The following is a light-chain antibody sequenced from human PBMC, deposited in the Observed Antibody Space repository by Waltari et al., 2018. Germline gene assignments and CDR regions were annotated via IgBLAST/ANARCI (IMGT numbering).Light chain of an antibody. CDR1: QSIGIY. V-gene: IGKV1-39*01. J-gene: IGKJ2*01. Sequence: DIQMTQSPSSLSASVGDSDTITCRASQSIGIYLNWYQQKPGKAPNLLIYGASTLQSGVPSRFTGSGSGTDFTLTISSLQPEDFATFYCQQSYGTPYTFGQGTQLEIK. CDR3: QQSYGTPYT. CDR2: GAS.